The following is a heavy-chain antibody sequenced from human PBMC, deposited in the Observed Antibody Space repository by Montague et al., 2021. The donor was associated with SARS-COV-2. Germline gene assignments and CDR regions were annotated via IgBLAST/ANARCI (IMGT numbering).Heavy chain of an antibody. J-gene: IGHJ6*02. CDR1: GGSISSGSYY. CDR3: ARTVVVPAAMSRYYGMDV. V-gene: IGHV4-61*02. D-gene: IGHD2-2*01. Sequence: TLSLTCSVSGGSISSGSYYWSWIRQPAGKGLEWIGRIYSSGSTNYNPSRQSRVTMSVDTSKNQFSLKLSSVTAADTAVYYCARTVVVPAAMSRYYGMDVWGQGTSVTVSS. CDR2: IYSSGST.